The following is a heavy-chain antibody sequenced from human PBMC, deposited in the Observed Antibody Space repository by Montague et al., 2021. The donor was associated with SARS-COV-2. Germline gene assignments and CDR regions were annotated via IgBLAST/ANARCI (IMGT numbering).Heavy chain of an antibody. D-gene: IGHD5-12*01. Sequence: SETLSLTCTVSGGSIRSSNNFWGWIRQPPGKGLEWIGNIYFGGGTYYNPSLKSRVTISVDTSKNQFSLKLTSVTAADTAVYWCARGVRKGFAGYETDGAFDYWGQGTLVSVSS. J-gene: IGHJ4*02. V-gene: IGHV4-39*07. CDR3: ARGVRKGFAGYETDGAFDY. CDR2: IYFGGGT. CDR1: GGSIRSSNNF.